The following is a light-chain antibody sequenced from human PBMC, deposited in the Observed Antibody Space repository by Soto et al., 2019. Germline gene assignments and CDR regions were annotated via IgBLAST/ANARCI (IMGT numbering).Light chain of an antibody. J-gene: IGKJ1*01. CDR1: QSVSSN. Sequence: EIVMTQSAGTLSVSPGERATLSCRASQSVSSNLAWYQQKPGQAPSLLIYGASTRATGIPARFSGSGSETEFALTISSLQSEYFEVYYCQQYNNWPRTFGQGTKV. CDR3: QQYNNWPRT. CDR2: GAS. V-gene: IGKV3-15*01.